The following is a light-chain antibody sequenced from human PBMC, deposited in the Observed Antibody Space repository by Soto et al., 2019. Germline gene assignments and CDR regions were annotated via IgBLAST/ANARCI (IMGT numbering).Light chain of an antibody. CDR1: QSISSY. V-gene: IGKV1-39*01. Sequence: DIQMTQSPSSLSASVGDRVTITCRASQSISSYLNWYQQKPGKAPKLLIYAASSLQSGVPSRFSGRRSETDFTLTISNLQPEDFATYYCQQSYSTPPMHTFGQGTKLEIK. J-gene: IGKJ2*01. CDR2: AAS. CDR3: QQSYSTPPMHT.